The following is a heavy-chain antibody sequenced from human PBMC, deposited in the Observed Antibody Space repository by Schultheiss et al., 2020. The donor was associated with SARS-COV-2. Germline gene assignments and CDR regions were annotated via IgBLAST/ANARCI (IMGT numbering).Heavy chain of an antibody. V-gene: IGHV3-48*01. CDR3: ARDGGGGLGFDY. Sequence: GGSLRLSCAASGFTFSSYGMHWVRQAPGKGLEWVSSISTSGGTIYYADSVRGRFTISRDNSKNTLYLQMNSLRAEDTAVYYCARDGGGGLGFDYWGQGTLVTVSS. J-gene: IGHJ4*02. CDR1: GFTFSSYG. D-gene: IGHD3/OR15-3a*01. CDR2: ISTSGGTI.